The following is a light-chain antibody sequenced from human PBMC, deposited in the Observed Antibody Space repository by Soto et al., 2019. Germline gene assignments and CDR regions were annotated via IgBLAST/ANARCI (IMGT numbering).Light chain of an antibody. CDR1: PSDIGNYNY. CDR2: GVS. Sequence: QSALTQPASVSGSPGQSITISCPGTPSDIGNYNYVSWYQQHPGKAPKLIIYGVSNRPSGVSNRFSASKSGNAASLTISGLQAEDEADYYCSSYTAYTTLWVFGGGTKLTVL. V-gene: IGLV2-14*01. J-gene: IGLJ3*02. CDR3: SSYTAYTTLWV.